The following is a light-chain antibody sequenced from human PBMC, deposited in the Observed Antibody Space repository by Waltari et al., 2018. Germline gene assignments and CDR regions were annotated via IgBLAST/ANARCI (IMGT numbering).Light chain of an antibody. J-gene: IGLJ2*01. CDR1: SSDVGGYDY. CDR3: SSYTSSYTLV. Sequence: QSALTQPASVSGSPGQSITVSCTGTSSDVGGYDYFSWYQQHPGKAPKLMIYEVINRPSGVSNRFAGSKSGNTASLTIAGLQAEDEADYYCSSYTSSYTLVFGGGTKLTVL. CDR2: EVI. V-gene: IGLV2-14*01.